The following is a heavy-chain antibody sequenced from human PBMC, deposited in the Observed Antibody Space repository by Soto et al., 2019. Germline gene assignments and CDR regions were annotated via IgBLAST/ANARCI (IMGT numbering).Heavy chain of an antibody. D-gene: IGHD3-22*01. CDR1: GGTFSSYT. J-gene: IGHJ4*02. Sequence: QVQLVQSGAEVKKPGSSVKISCKASGGTFSSYTISWVRQAPGQGLEWMGRIIPILGIANYAQKFQGRVTITADKSTSTAYMELSSLRSEDTAVYYCARENYYDSSGNFDYWGQGTLVTVSS. CDR2: IIPILGIA. CDR3: ARENYYDSSGNFDY. V-gene: IGHV1-69*08.